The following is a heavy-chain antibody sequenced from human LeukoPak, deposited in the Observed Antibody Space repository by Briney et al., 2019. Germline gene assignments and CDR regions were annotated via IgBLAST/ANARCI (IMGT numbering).Heavy chain of an antibody. CDR1: GFSFSDAW. CDR2: IKSKTYGGTA. CDR3: TTDRDALRY. J-gene: IGHJ4*02. D-gene: IGHD2-21*02. V-gene: IGHV3-15*07. Sequence: GGSLRLSCAASGFSFSDAWMNWVRQAPGKGLEWVGRIKSKTYGGTADYAAPVKGRFTISRDDSKNTLYLQMNSLKTEDTAVFYCTTDRDALRYWGQGTLVTVSS.